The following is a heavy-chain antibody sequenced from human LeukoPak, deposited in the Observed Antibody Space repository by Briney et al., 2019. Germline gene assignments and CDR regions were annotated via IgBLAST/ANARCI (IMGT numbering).Heavy chain of an antibody. V-gene: IGHV3-33*01. CDR2: IWFDGSNK. CDR1: GFTFSNYD. Sequence: PGRSLRLSCAASGFTFSNYDMHWGHQAPGKGLEWVAVIWFDGSNKFYADSVKGRFTISRDNSKNTLYLQMNSLRAEDTAVYYCASSAGALIDCWGQGTLVIVSS. J-gene: IGHJ4*02. CDR3: ASSAGALIDC. D-gene: IGHD6-19*01.